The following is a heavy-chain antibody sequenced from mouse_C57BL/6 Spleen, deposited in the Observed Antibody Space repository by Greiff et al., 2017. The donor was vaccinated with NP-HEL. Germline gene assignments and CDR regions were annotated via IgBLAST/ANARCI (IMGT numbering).Heavy chain of an antibody. CDR1: GFTFSSYT. D-gene: IGHD1-1*01. Sequence: EVKVEESGGGLVKPGGSLKLSCAASGFTFSSYTMSWVRQTPEKRLEWVATISGGGGDTYYPDSVKGRFTISRDNAKNTLYLQMSSLRSEDTALYYCARDGSLWFAYWGQGTLVTVSA. J-gene: IGHJ3*01. CDR3: ARDGSLWFAY. V-gene: IGHV5-9*01. CDR2: ISGGGGDT.